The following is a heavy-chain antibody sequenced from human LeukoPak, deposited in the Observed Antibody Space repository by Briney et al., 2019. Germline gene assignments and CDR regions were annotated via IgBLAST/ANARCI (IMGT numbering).Heavy chain of an antibody. D-gene: IGHD2-15*01. J-gene: IGHJ4*02. Sequence: PGGSLRLSCAASGFTFSSYSMNWVRQAPGKGLEWVSSISRSSSYIYYADSVKGRFTISRDNAKNSLYLPMNSLRAEDTAVYYCARGAPEGCSGGSCYSLGLTHLNYWGQGTLVTVSS. CDR2: ISRSSSYI. CDR1: GFTFSSYS. V-gene: IGHV3-21*01. CDR3: ARGAPEGCSGGSCYSLGLTHLNY.